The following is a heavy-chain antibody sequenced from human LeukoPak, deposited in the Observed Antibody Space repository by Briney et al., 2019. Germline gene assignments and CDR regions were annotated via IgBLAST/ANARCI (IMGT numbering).Heavy chain of an antibody. CDR3: ARHRTGGTEANNWFDP. D-gene: IGHD2-8*02. CDR2: IYYSGST. V-gene: IGHV4-39*01. CDR1: GGSIGSYY. J-gene: IGHJ5*02. Sequence: SETLSLTCTVSGGSIGSYYWGWIRQPPGEGLEWIGSIYYSGSTYYNPSLKSRVTISVDTSKNQFSLKLSSVTAADTAVYYCARHRTGGTEANNWFDPWGQGTLVTVSS.